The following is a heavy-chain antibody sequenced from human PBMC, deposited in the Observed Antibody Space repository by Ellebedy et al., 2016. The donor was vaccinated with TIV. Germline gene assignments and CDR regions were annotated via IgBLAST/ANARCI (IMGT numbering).Heavy chain of an antibody. CDR1: GFSLSTSGMC. D-gene: IGHD6-19*01. CDR3: AHLLQGDYSSGWYGFDY. J-gene: IGHJ4*02. Sequence: SGPTLVKPTQTLTLTCTFSGFSLSTSGMCVSWIRQPPGKALEWLALIDWDDDKYYSTSLKTRLTISKDTSKNQVVLTMTSMDPVDTASYYCAHLLQGDYSSGWYGFDYWGQGTLVTVSS. V-gene: IGHV2-70*12. CDR2: IDWDDDK.